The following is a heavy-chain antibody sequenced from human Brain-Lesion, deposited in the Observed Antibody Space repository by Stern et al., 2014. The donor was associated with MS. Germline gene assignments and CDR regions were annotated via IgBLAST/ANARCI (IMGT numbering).Heavy chain of an antibody. J-gene: IGHJ4*02. D-gene: IGHD5-18*01. CDR3: VRETGGYTYGDTDFFDF. V-gene: IGHV4-61*02. CDR1: GGSISSGSYY. CDR2: IYASGST. Sequence: QVQLMQSGPGLVKPSQTLSLTCSVSGGSISSGSYYWNWIRQPAGKGLEWIGRIYASGSTNYSPSLQSRVFISGDTSKTQFSLKLSSVTAADAAMYYCVRETGGYTYGDTDFFDFWGQGTLVTVSS.